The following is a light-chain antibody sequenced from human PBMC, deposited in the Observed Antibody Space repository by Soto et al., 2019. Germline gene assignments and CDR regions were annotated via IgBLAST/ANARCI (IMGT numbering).Light chain of an antibody. CDR3: TSYAGSNIYV. CDR2: RNN. CDR1: SSNIGSNY. J-gene: IGLJ1*01. V-gene: IGLV1-47*01. Sequence: QSVLTQPPSASGTPGQRVTISCSGSSSNIGSNYVYWYQQLPGTAPKLLIYRNNQRPSGVPDRFSGSKSGTSASLAISGLRSEDEADYYCTSYAGSNIYVFGPGTKVTVL.